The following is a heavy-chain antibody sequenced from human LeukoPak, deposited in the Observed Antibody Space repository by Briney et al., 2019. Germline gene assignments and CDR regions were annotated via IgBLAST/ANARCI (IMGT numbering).Heavy chain of an antibody. CDR2: IYYSGST. V-gene: IGHV4-39*07. CDR3: ARDLGIAVAGRRDPNWFDP. Sequence: SETLSLTCTVSGGSISSSSYYWGWIRQPPGKGLEWIGSIYYSGSTYYNPSLKSRVTISVDTSKNQLSLKLSSVTAADTAVYYCARDLGIAVAGRRDPNWFDPWGQGTLVTVSS. J-gene: IGHJ5*02. CDR1: GGSISSSSYY. D-gene: IGHD6-19*01.